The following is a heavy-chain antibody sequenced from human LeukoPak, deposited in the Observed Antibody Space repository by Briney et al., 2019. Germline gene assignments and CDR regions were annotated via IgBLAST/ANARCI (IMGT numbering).Heavy chain of an antibody. CDR3: ASAMARGVITLPFDY. D-gene: IGHD3-10*01. J-gene: IGHJ4*02. Sequence: GGSLRLSCAASGFTFSSYSMNWVRQAPGKGLERVSSISSSSSYMYYADSVKGWFTISRDNAKNSLYLQLNSLRGEDTAVYYCASAMARGVITLPFDYWGQGTLVTVSS. CDR1: GFTFSSYS. V-gene: IGHV3-21*01. CDR2: ISSSSSYM.